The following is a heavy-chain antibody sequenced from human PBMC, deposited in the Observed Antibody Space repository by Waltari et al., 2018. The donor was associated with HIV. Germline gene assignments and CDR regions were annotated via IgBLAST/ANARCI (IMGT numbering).Heavy chain of an antibody. J-gene: IGHJ5*02. CDR3: ATEISSPHHYNWFDP. V-gene: IGHV1-69*06. CDR2: IIPIFGTA. D-gene: IGHD3-3*02. Sequence: QVQLVQSGAAVKKPGSSVKVSCKASGGTFSSYAISWVRQAPGQGLEWMGGIIPIFGTANYAQKFQGRVTITADKSTSTAYMELSSLRSEDTAVYYCATEISSPHHYNWFDPWGQGTLVTVSS. CDR1: GGTFSSYA.